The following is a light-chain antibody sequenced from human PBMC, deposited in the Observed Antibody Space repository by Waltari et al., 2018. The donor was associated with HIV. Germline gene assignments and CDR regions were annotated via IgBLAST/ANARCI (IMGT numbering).Light chain of an antibody. J-gene: IGLJ1*01. CDR1: SSNIGRNY. CDR2: RNN. Sequence: QSVLTQPPSASGTPGQRVTISCSGSSSNIGRNYVCWYQQLPGTTPKILIYRNNERPSGVPDRFSGSKSGTSASLAISGLRSEDEADYYCAAWDDSLSGLYVFGTGTKVTVL. CDR3: AAWDDSLSGLYV. V-gene: IGLV1-47*01.